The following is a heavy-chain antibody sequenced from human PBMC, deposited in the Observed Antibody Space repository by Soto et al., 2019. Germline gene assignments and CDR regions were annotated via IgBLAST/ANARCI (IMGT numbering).Heavy chain of an antibody. Sequence: QVHLVGSGGGVVQPGRSLRLSCAASGFTLSSYAMHWVRQAPGKGLEWVAVISYHGSNDYYADSVKGRFTISRDNSENTLYLQMNSLRAEDTAVYYCARGCGRDCFATLGPFDHWGQGTLVTVSS. CDR3: ARGCGRDCFATLGPFDH. CDR1: GFTLSSYA. J-gene: IGHJ4*02. CDR2: ISYHGSND. D-gene: IGHD2-21*02. V-gene: IGHV3-30-3*01.